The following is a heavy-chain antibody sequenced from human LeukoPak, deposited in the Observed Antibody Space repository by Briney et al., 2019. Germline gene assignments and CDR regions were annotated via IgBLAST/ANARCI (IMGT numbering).Heavy chain of an antibody. CDR2: IYYNGNT. Sequence: SQTLSLTCTVSNVSISSGGYFYSWIRQLPGKGLEWIGYIYYNGNTYYSPSLKSRVTISLDTSKNQFSLRLPFVTAADTGTYYCARAGRKEFLSAWGQGTQVTVSS. CDR3: ARAGRKEFLSA. V-gene: IGHV4-31*03. D-gene: IGHD1-14*01. J-gene: IGHJ5*02. CDR1: NVSISSGGYF.